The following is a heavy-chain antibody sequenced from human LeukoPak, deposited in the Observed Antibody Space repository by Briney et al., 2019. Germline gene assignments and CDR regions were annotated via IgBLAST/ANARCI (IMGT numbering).Heavy chain of an antibody. D-gene: IGHD2-8*01. CDR2: IRDSGET. CDR3: ARDRAAQEWVEFDP. J-gene: IGHJ5*02. Sequence: GGSLRLSCAVSGFRVSNYYMDWVRQAPGKGLEWVSLIRDSGETFYADSVKGRFTISRDDSKNTVFLQMNSLRVEDTAVYFCARDRAAQEWVEFDPWGQGTLVTVPS. CDR1: GFRVSNYY. V-gene: IGHV3-66*03.